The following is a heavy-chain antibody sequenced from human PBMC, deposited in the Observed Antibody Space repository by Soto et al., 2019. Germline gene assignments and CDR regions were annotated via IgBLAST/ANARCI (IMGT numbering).Heavy chain of an antibody. CDR1: GFTVSSNY. D-gene: IGHD6-13*01. CDR3: ARGGESSSWYDANYYYYMDV. CDR2: NYSGGST. J-gene: IGHJ6*03. V-gene: IGHV3-53*04. Sequence: GGSLRLSCAASGFTVSSNYMSWVRQAPGKGLEWVSVNYSGGSTYYADSVKGRFTISRHNSKNTLYLQMNSLRAEDTAVYYCARGGESSSWYDANYYYYMDVWGKGTTVTVSS.